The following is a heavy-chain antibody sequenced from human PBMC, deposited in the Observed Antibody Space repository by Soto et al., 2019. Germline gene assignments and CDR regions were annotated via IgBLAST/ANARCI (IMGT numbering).Heavy chain of an antibody. CDR1: GGSISSGDYY. CDR2: IFYRGST. D-gene: IGHD1-1*01. CDR3: AREGTTVWAPFDS. V-gene: IGHV4-31*03. J-gene: IGHJ5*01. Sequence: SETLSLTCTVSGGSISSGDYYWNWIRQHPGKGLEWIGYIFYRGSTYYNPSLKSRLTISVDTSKNQFSLKLSSVTAADTAVCYCAREGTTVWAPFDSWGQGTLVTVSS.